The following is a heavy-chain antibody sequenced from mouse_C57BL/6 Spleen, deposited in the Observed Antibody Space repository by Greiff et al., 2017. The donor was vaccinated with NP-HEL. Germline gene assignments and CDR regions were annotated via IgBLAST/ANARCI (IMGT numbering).Heavy chain of an antibody. D-gene: IGHD3-2*02. CDR2: IDPSDSET. J-gene: IGHJ2*01. CDR1: GYTFTSYW. V-gene: IGHV1-52*01. Sequence: VPLQQPGAELVRPGSSVKLSCKASGYTFTSYWMHWVKQRPIQGLEWIGNIDPSDSETHYNQKFKDKATLTVDKSSSTAYMQLSSLTSEDSAVYYCASETAQATGYFDYWGKGTTLTVSS. CDR3: ASETAQATGYFDY.